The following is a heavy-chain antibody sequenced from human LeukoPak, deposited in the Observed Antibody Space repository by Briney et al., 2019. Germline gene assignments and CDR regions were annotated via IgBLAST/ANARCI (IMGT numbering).Heavy chain of an antibody. CDR3: AREYRMVRGVFDY. V-gene: IGHV4-38-2*02. CDR1: GQSLDSTYY. D-gene: IGHD3-10*01. Sequence: SETLSLTCTVSGQSLDSTYYWAWIRQPPGKWLEWIGSTSQRGSTYYKPSLKSRVTMSVDTSKNQFSLKLSSVTAADTAVYYCAREYRMVRGVFDYWGQGTLVTVSS. J-gene: IGHJ4*02. CDR2: TSQRGST.